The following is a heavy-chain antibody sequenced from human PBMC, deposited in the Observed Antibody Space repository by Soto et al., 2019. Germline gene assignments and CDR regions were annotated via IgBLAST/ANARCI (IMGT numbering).Heavy chain of an antibody. CDR2: INTGNGNK. D-gene: IGHD3-9*01. CDR1: GYTFTRYA. J-gene: IGHJ2*01. V-gene: IGHV1-3*04. CDR3: ARSQARLGLATDYYFPADYWYFDL. Sequence: QVQLVQSGAEVKKPGASVKVSCKASGYTFTRYAMHWVRQAPGQRLEWMGWINTGNGNKKYSQKLQGRVTITRDTSASTAYMELSSLRSEDTAVYYCARSQARLGLATDYYFPADYWYFDLWGRGTLVTVSS.